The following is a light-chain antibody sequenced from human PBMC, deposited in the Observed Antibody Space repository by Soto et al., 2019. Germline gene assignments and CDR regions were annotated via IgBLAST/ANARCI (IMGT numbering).Light chain of an antibody. CDR1: SSDVGGYNY. V-gene: IGLV2-11*01. J-gene: IGLJ1*01. CDR3: CSYAGSVYV. CDR2: DVS. Sequence: QSALTQPRSVSGSPGQSVTTSCTGTSSDVGGYNYVSWYQQHPGKAPKLMIYDVSKRPSGVPDRFSGSKSGNTASLTISGLQAEDEADYYCCSYAGSVYVFGTGTKVTVL.